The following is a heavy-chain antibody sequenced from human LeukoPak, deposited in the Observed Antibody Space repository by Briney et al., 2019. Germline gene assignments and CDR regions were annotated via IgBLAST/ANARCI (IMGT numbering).Heavy chain of an antibody. V-gene: IGHV3-30*18. D-gene: IGHD4-17*01. J-gene: IGHJ1*01. CDR1: GFTFSSYG. CDR2: ISYDGSNK. CDR3: AKDLLGNDYGFEYFQH. Sequence: GGSPRLSCAASGFTFSSYGMHWVRQAPGKGLEWVAVISYDGSNKYYADSVKGRFTISRDNSKNTLYLQMNSLRAEDTAVYYCAKDLLGNDYGFEYFQHWGQGTLVTVSS.